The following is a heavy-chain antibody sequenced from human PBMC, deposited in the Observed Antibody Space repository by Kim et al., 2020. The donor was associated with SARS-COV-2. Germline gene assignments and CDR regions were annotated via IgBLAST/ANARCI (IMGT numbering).Heavy chain of an antibody. J-gene: IGHJ3*02. D-gene: IGHD2-15*01. Sequence: KGRVTISVDTAKNQFSLKLSSVTAADTAVYYCARDGKRDIVVVVAEAFDIWGQGTMVTVSS. V-gene: IGHV4-39*07. CDR3: ARDGKRDIVVVVAEAFDI.